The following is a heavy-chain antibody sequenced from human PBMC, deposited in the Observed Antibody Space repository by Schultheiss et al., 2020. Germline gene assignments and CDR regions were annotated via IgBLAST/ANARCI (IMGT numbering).Heavy chain of an antibody. Sequence: GESLGLSCAASGFTFSSYGMHWVRQAPGKGLEWVAVISYDGSNKYYADSLKGRFTISRDNARNSLYLQMNSLRAEDTAVYYCARVGAQYYYDSSVGAFDIWGQGTMVTVSS. D-gene: IGHD3-22*01. J-gene: IGHJ3*02. CDR2: ISYDGSNK. CDR3: ARVGAQYYYDSSVGAFDI. V-gene: IGHV3-30*12. CDR1: GFTFSSYG.